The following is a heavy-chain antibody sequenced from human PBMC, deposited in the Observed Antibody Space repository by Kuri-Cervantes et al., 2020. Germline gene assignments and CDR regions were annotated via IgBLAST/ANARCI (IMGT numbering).Heavy chain of an antibody. J-gene: IGHJ4*02. Sequence: LSLTCAASGFTFSSYAMHWVRQAPGKGLEWVAVISYDGSNKYYADSVKGRFTISRDNSKNTLYLQMNSLRAEDTAVYYCATSSRAEDYFDYWGQGTLVTVSS. CDR1: GFTFSSYA. CDR3: ATSSRAEDYFDY. V-gene: IGHV3-30-3*01. CDR2: ISYDGSNK.